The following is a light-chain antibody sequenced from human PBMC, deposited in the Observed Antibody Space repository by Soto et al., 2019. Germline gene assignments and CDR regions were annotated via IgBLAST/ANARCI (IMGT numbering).Light chain of an antibody. CDR2: EGS. CDR1: SSDVGSYNL. CDR3: CSYAGSSTLV. V-gene: IGLV2-23*01. J-gene: IGLJ2*01. Sequence: QSDLTQPASVSGSPGQSVTISCTGTSSDVGSYNLVSWYQQHPGKAPKLMIYEGSKRPSGVSNRFSGSNSGNTASLTISGLQAEDEAHYYCCSYAGSSTLVFGGGTQLTVL.